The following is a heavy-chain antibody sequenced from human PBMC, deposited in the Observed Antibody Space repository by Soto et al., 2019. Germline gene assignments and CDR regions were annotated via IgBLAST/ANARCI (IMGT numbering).Heavy chain of an antibody. D-gene: IGHD3-3*01. CDR1: GFTFSSYS. J-gene: IGHJ3*02. CDR3: AREGIITIFGVEPPSPHAFDI. V-gene: IGHV3-21*01. CDR2: ISSSSSYI. Sequence: GGSLRLSCAASGFTFSSYSMNWVRQAPGKGLEWVSSISSSSSYIYYADSVKGRFTISRDNAKNSLYLQMNSLRAEDTAVYYCAREGIITIFGVEPPSPHAFDIWGQGTMVTVSS.